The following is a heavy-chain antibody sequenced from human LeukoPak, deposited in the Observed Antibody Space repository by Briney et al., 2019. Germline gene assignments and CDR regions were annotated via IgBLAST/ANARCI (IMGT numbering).Heavy chain of an antibody. CDR2: INHSGST. Sequence: SETLSLTCVVYGGSFSGYYWSWIRQPPGKGLEWIGEINHSGSTNYNPSLKSRVTISVDTSKNQFSLKLSSVTAADTAVYYCARERPADRAAADPGNYYFDYWGQGTLVTVSS. J-gene: IGHJ4*02. CDR3: ARERPADRAAADPGNYYFDY. V-gene: IGHV4-34*01. CDR1: GGSFSGYY. D-gene: IGHD6-13*01.